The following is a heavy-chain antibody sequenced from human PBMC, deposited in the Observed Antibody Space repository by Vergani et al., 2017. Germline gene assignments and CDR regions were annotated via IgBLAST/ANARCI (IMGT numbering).Heavy chain of an antibody. J-gene: IGHJ3*02. CDR1: GTSISGSSDY. V-gene: IGHV4-39*07. CDR3: ARGNPYVDFDI. D-gene: IGHD3-16*01. Sequence: QLQLQESGPGLLKPSETLSLTCSVSGTSISGSSDYWGWIRQPPGKGLEWIGRIHTNGVIHYNPSLNSRATISVDTSRNQISLKLTSVTATDTAIYFCARGNPYVDFDIWGQGTMITVSS. CDR2: IHTNGVI.